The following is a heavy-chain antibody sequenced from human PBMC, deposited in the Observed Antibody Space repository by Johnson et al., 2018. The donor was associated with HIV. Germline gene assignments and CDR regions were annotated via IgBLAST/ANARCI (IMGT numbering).Heavy chain of an antibody. CDR1: GFTFNNAW. V-gene: IGHV3-15*01. J-gene: IGHJ3*02. CDR2: IKSKTDGGTT. D-gene: IGHD3-3*01. Sequence: VQLVESGGGLVKPGGSLRLSCAASGFTFNNAWMSWVRQAPGKGLEWVGRIKSKTDGGTTDYAAPVKGRFTISRDDSKNTLYLQRNSLRAEDTAVYYCARDRGITIFAVTIDAFDIWGQGTMVTVSS. CDR3: ARDRGITIFAVTIDAFDI.